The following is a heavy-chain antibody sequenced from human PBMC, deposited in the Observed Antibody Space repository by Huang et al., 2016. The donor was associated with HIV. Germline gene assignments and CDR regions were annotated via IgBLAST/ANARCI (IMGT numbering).Heavy chain of an antibody. CDR2: IGRDSRDT. V-gene: IGHV1-18*01. D-gene: IGHD3-22*01. J-gene: IGHJ3*01. CDR1: GYVFGSYG. Sequence: QVQLVQSGGEVKQPGASVRVSCTASGYVFGSYGMSWVRQAPGQGREWGGWIGRDSRDTRTAQKFQGRVTRTTDRSATTTYMELRSLRYDDTAVYYCARDTYYTDIWKRNDASFLWGQGTMITVYS. CDR3: ARDTYYTDIWKRNDASFL.